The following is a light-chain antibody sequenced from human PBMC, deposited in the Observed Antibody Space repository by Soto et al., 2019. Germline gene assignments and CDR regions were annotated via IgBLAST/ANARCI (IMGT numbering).Light chain of an antibody. CDR2: DAS. V-gene: IGKV3-11*01. J-gene: IGKJ4*01. CDR3: QQRSDWPPLT. CDR1: QSVSSY. Sequence: EIVLTQSPATLSLSPGERATLSCRASQSVSSYLAWYQQKPGQAPRLLIYDASTMATGIPARFSGSGSGTDFTLTISSLEPEDVAVYYCQQRSDWPPLTFGGGTKVEIK.